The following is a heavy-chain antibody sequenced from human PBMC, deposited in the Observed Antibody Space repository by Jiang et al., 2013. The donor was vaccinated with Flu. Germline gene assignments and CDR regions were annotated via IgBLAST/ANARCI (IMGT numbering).Heavy chain of an antibody. Sequence: GAEVKKPGASVKVSCKASGYTFTSYGISWVRQAPGQGLEWMGWISAYNGNTNYAQKLQGRVTMTTDTSTSTAYMELRSLRSDDTAVYYCARVRFPAGPDGYHQYWGQGTLVTVSS. CDR1: GYTFTSYG. V-gene: IGHV1-18*01. D-gene: IGHD5-24*01. CDR2: ISAYNGNT. CDR3: ARVRFPAGPDGYHQY. J-gene: IGHJ4*02.